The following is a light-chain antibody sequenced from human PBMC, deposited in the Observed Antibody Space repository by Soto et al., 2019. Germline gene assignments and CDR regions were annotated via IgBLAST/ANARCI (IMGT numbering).Light chain of an antibody. V-gene: IGKV3-11*01. CDR1: QSVSNY. CDR3: QQRKNWQVT. CDR2: DAS. J-gene: IGKJ5*01. Sequence: EIVLTQSPVTLSFATGARATLSSRASQSVSNYLAWYQQKPGQAPRLLIYDASNRATGIPARFSGSGSGTDFTLTISSLEPEDFAVYYCQQRKNWQVTFGQGTRL.